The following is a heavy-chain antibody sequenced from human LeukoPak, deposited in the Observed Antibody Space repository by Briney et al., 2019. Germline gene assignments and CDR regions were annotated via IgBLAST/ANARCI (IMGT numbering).Heavy chain of an antibody. CDR2: INNVGDDT. Sequence: PGGSLRLSCTASRFTFSSSAMTWVRQAPGKGLQWVSAINNVGDDTIYTDSVKGRFTISRDNPKNTVYLQMNSLRAEDSAVYYCAKGGSYAPLDSWGQGTLVTVSS. CDR3: AKGGSYAPLDS. V-gene: IGHV3-23*01. J-gene: IGHJ4*02. CDR1: RFTFSSSA. D-gene: IGHD1-26*01.